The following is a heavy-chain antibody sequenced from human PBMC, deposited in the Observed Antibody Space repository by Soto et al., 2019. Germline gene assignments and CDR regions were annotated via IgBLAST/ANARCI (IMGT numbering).Heavy chain of an antibody. CDR1: GGTFSRHA. CDR3: AKDSIVVVTRLFDY. V-gene: IGHV1-69*01. Sequence: QVQLVQSGAEVRKPGSSVKVSCKASGGTFSRHAISWVRQAPGQGLEWMGGIIPIFGTANHAQKFQGRVTIIADESTSTAYMELSSLRSEDTAIYYCAKDSIVVVTRLFDYWGQGTLVTVSS. J-gene: IGHJ4*02. D-gene: IGHD3-22*01. CDR2: IIPIFGTA.